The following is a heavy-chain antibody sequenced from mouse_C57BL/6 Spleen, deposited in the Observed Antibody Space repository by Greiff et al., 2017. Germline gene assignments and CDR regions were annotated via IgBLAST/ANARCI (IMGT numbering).Heavy chain of an antibody. CDR2: ISSGSSTI. Sequence: EVKLVESGGGLVKPGGSLKLSCAASGFTFSDYGMHWVRQAPEKGLEWVAYISSGSSTIYYADTVKGRFTISRDNAKNTLFLQMTSLRSEDTAMYYCARDDGPWYFDVWGTGTTVTVSS. J-gene: IGHJ1*03. D-gene: IGHD2-3*01. V-gene: IGHV5-17*01. CDR3: ARDDGPWYFDV. CDR1: GFTFSDYG.